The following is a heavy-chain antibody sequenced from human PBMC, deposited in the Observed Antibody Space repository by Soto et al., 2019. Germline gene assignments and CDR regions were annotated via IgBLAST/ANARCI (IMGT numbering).Heavy chain of an antibody. J-gene: IGHJ4*02. CDR3: ARAGGSGWYDFDY. CDR1: GFSFSDYG. CDR2: VWHDGSNK. Sequence: GGSLRLSCAVSGFSFSDYGMHWVRQAPGKGLEWVATVWHDGSNKYYADSVRGRFTISRDNSKNTLYLQMNSLRAEDTAVYYCARAGGSGWYDFDYWGQGTLVTVS. D-gene: IGHD6-19*01. V-gene: IGHV3-33*01.